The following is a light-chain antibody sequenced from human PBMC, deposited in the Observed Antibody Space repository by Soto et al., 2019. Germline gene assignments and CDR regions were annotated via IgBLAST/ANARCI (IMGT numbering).Light chain of an antibody. CDR3: QQYDSYPIT. V-gene: IGKV1-5*03. Sequence: DIQMTQSPSTLSASVGDSVTVTCRASQSISSWLAWYQQKPGKAPNLLIYKASTLESGVPSRFSGSGSGTEFTLTISSLQPDDFATYFCQQYDSYPITFGPGTKVDIK. CDR1: QSISSW. J-gene: IGKJ3*01. CDR2: KAS.